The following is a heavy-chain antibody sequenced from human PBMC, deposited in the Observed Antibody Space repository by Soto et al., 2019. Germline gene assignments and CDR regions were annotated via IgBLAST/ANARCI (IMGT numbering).Heavy chain of an antibody. Sequence: QLHLQESGPGLVKPSETLSLACTVSGGSIRRSGYYWGWIRQPPGKGLEWIGSIYDSENTYYNPSLQSRVTISLDTSKNQFSLRLNSVTAADTAVYYCGSRTVTTFNAFDIWGQGTMVTVSS. D-gene: IGHD4-17*01. CDR3: GSRTVTTFNAFDI. V-gene: IGHV4-39*01. CDR1: GGSIRRSGYY. CDR2: IYDSENT. J-gene: IGHJ3*02.